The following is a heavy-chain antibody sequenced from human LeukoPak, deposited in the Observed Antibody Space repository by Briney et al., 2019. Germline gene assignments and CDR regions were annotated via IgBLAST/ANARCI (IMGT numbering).Heavy chain of an antibody. V-gene: IGHV1-8*01. J-gene: IGHJ6*03. CDR1: GYTFTSYD. Sequence: ASVKVSCKASGYTFTSYDINWVRQATGQGLEWMGWMNPNSGNTGYAQKFQGRVTMTRNTSISTAYMELSSLRSEDTAVYYCARGPEHDFWSGYYYYYYMDVWGKGTTVTVSS. CDR2: MNPNSGNT. CDR3: ARGPEHDFWSGYYYYYYMDV. D-gene: IGHD3-3*01.